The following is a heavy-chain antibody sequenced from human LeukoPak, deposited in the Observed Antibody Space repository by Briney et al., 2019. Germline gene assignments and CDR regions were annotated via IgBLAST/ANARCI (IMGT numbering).Heavy chain of an antibody. D-gene: IGHD6-19*01. Sequence: ASVKVSCKASGYTFTGYYMHWVRQAPGQGLEWMGWINPNSGGPNYARKFQGRVTMTRDTSISTAYMELSRLRSDDTAVYYCARESGWGGFDYWGQGTLVTVSS. V-gene: IGHV1-2*02. CDR1: GYTFTGYY. J-gene: IGHJ4*02. CDR2: INPNSGGP. CDR3: ARESGWGGFDY.